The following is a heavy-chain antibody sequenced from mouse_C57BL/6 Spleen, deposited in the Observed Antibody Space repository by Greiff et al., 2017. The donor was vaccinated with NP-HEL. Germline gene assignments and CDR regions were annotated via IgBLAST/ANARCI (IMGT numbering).Heavy chain of an antibody. D-gene: IGHD2-4*01. J-gene: IGHJ2*01. CDR1: GFNIKDDY. V-gene: IGHV14-4*01. Sequence: VQLKESGAELVRPGASVKLSCTASGFNIKDDYMHWVKQRPEQGLEWIGWIDPENGDTEYASKFQGNATITADTSSNTAYLQLSSLTSEDTAVYYCTSYDYDEGDYWGQGTTLTVSS. CDR2: IDPENGDT. CDR3: TSYDYDEGDY.